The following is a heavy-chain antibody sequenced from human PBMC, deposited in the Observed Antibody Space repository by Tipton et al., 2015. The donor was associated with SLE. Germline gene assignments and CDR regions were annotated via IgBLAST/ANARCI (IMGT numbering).Heavy chain of an antibody. V-gene: IGHV4-61*02. CDR1: GGSINSGSYY. J-gene: IGHJ4*02. CDR2: IYTGGST. D-gene: IGHD6-25*01. Sequence: LRLSCAVSGGSINSGSYYWTWIRQPAGKGLEWIGRIYTGGSTKYNPSLESRVSISVDTSKYQFSLRLNSVTAADTAVYYCGGGPLFDYWGQGTLVTVSS. CDR3: GGGPLFDY.